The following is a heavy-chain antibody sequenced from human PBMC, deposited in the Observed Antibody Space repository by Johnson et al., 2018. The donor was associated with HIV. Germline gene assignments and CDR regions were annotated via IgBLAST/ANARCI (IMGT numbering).Heavy chain of an antibody. D-gene: IGHD3-10*01. CDR2: IRSDGSNK. J-gene: IGHJ3*02. CDR1: GFTFSNYG. Sequence: QVQLVESGGGVVQPGGSLRLSCAASGFTFSNYGMHWVRQAPGKGLEGVAFIRSDGSNKYYGDPVKGRFTISRDNSKNTLYLQMMSLRTEDTAVYFCAKVPSAVWFGEVIWGQGTMVTVSS. CDR3: AKVPSAVWFGEVI. V-gene: IGHV3-30*02.